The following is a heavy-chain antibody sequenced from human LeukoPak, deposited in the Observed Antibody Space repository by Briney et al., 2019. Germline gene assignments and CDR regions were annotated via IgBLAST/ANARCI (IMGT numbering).Heavy chain of an antibody. D-gene: IGHD3-10*01. V-gene: IGHV3-21*01. Sequence: GGSLRLSCAASGFTFSSYSMNWVRQAPGKGLELVSSISSSSSYIYYADSVKGRFTISRDNAKNSLYLQMNSLRAEDTAVYYCARTREVQGVLYFDYWGQGTLVTVSS. J-gene: IGHJ4*02. CDR1: GFTFSSYS. CDR3: ARTREVQGVLYFDY. CDR2: ISSSSSYI.